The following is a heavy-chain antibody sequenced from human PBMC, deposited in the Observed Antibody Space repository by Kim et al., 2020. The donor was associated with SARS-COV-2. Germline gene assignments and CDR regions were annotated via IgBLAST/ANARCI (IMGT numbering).Heavy chain of an antibody. CDR2: VYYSGTT. V-gene: IGHV4-30-4*01. CDR3: ARGLVVIDKYFAS. J-gene: IGHJ4*02. CDR1: GDSVSSVDYY. D-gene: IGHD2-15*01. Sequence: SETLSLTCVVSGDSVSSVDYYWNWIRQPPGRGLEWIGYVYYSGTTNYNPSLKSRVTISRHSSKNQFSLKLKSVTAADTAFYYCARGLVVIDKYFASWGPG.